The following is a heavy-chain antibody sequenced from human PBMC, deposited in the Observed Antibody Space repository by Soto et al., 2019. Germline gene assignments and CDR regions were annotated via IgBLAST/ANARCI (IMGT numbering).Heavy chain of an antibody. J-gene: IGHJ5*02. CDR3: AKDGGADGYFGNWLDP. Sequence: SVKGSCKASGGTFSSYAITWVRQAPGQGLEWVARIIPIFGTTNVAQKFQGRVTITADESTTTAYMELSGLKSDDTAVYYCAKDGGADGYFGNWLDPWGQGTLVSVSS. V-gene: IGHV1-69*13. CDR1: GGTFSSYA. D-gene: IGHD5-12*01. CDR2: IIPIFGTT.